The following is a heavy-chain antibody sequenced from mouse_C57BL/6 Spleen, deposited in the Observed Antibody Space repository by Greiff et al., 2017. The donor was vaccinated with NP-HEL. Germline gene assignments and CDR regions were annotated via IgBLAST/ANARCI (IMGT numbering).Heavy chain of an antibody. J-gene: IGHJ4*01. V-gene: IGHV1-39*01. CDR3: AREEYDDDEGGYAMDD. D-gene: IGHD2-4*01. CDR2: INPNYGTT. Sequence: VHVKQSGPELVKPGASVKLSCKASGYSFTDYNMNWVKQSNGKSLEWIGAINPNYGTTSYNQKFKGKATLTVDQSSSTAYMQLNSLTSKDSAVYYCAREEYDDDEGGYAMDDWGQGTSVTVSS. CDR1: GYSFTDYN.